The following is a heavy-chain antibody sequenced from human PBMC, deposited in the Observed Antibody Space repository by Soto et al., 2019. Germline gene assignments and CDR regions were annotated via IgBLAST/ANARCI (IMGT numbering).Heavy chain of an antibody. Sequence: GESLRISCKGSGYSFTSYWIGWVRQMPGKGLEWMGIIYPGDSDTRYSPSFQGQVTISADKSVSTAYLQWSSLKASDTAMYYCARQLLDYYYGMDVWGQGTTVTSP. D-gene: IGHD2-15*01. CDR2: IYPGDSDT. J-gene: IGHJ6*02. CDR1: GYSFTSYW. CDR3: ARQLLDYYYGMDV. V-gene: IGHV5-51*01.